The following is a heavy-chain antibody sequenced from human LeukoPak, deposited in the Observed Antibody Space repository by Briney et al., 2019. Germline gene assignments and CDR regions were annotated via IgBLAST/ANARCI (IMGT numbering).Heavy chain of an antibody. D-gene: IGHD3-10*01. V-gene: IGHV4-34*01. Sequence: PSETLSLTCAVYGGSFSGYYWSWIRQPPGKGLEWIGEINHSGSTNYNPSLKSRVTISVDTSKNQFSLKLSSVTAADTAVYYCARVPYYGSRFPNLIDYWGQGTLVTVSS. CDR2: INHSGST. CDR3: ARVPYYGSRFPNLIDY. J-gene: IGHJ4*02. CDR1: GGSFSGYY.